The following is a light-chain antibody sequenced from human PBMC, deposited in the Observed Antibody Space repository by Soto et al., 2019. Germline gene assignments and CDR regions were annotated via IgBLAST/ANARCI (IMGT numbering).Light chain of an antibody. J-gene: IGKJ1*01. CDR1: QDIKNY. V-gene: IGKV1-33*01. CDR2: DAS. Sequence: DIQMTQSPSSLSASVGDRVTITCQASQDIKNYLNWYQQKSGKAPKLLIYDASDLETGVPSRFSGSGSGTEFTLTISSLQPEDFATYYCLQHNSYPWTFGQGTKVEIK. CDR3: LQHNSYPWT.